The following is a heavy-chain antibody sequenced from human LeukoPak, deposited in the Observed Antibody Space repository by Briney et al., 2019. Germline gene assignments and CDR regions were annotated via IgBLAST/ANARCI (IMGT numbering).Heavy chain of an antibody. V-gene: IGHV3-21*01. D-gene: IGHD3-3*01. J-gene: IGHJ4*02. CDR2: ISSSSSYI. CDR1: GFTFSSYS. CDR3: ARDGGRITIFGVVTEGNYYLDY. Sequence: GGSLRLSCAASGFTFSSYSMNWVRQAPGKGLEWVSSISSSSSYIYYADSVKGRFTISRDNAENSLYLQMNSLRAEDTAVYYCARDGGRITIFGVVTEGNYYLDYWGQGTLVTVSS.